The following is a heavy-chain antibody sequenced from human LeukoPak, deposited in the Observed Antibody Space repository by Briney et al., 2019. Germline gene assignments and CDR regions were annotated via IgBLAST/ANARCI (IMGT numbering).Heavy chain of an antibody. CDR2: IKEDGSEK. CDR1: GFTFDSYW. V-gene: IGHV3-7*05. Sequence: GGSLRLSCAPSGFTFDSYWMSWVRQAPGKGLEWVANIKEDGSEKYYVDSVKGRFTISRDNAKNSVYLQMNSLRAEDTAVYYCAREIGSAARGRWGQGTLVTVSS. D-gene: IGHD6-13*01. CDR3: AREIGSAARGR. J-gene: IGHJ4*02.